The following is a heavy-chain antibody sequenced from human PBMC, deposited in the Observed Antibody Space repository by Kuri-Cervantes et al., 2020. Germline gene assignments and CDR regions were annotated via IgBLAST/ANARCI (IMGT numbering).Heavy chain of an antibody. CDR1: GGSISSGSYY. Sequence: SCTVSGGSISSGSYYWSWIRQPAGKGLEWIGRIYTSGSTNYNPSLKSRVTISVDTPKNQFSLKLSSVTAADTAVYYCTVQLWPSWGFDPWGQGTLVTVSS. CDR3: TVQLWPSWGFDP. D-gene: IGHD5-18*01. CDR2: IYTSGST. V-gene: IGHV4-61*02. J-gene: IGHJ5*02.